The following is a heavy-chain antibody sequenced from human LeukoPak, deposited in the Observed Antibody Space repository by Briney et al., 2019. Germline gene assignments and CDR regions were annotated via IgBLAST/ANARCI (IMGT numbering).Heavy chain of an antibody. CDR3: ARGHYDFWSGYYSDY. CDR1: GFTVSSNY. D-gene: IGHD3-3*01. V-gene: IGHV3-66*02. J-gene: IGHJ4*02. Sequence: GGSLRLSCAASGFTVSSNYMNWVRQAPGKGLEWVSVIYSGGSTYYADSVKGRFTISRDNSKNTLYLQMNSLRAEDTAVYYCARGHYDFWSGYYSDYWGQGTLVTVSS. CDR2: IYSGGST.